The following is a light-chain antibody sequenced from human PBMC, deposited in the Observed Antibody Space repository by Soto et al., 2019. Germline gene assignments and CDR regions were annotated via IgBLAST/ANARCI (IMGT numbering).Light chain of an antibody. CDR2: GAS. CDR1: QSVSSN. J-gene: IGKJ1*01. V-gene: IGKV3-15*01. CDR3: QQYNNWPWT. Sequence: EIVMTQSPATLSVSPGERATLSCRASQSVSSNLACYQQKPVQAPRLLIYGASTRATGIPARFSGSGSGTEFTLTISSLQSEDFAVYYCQQYNNWPWTFGQGNKVEIK.